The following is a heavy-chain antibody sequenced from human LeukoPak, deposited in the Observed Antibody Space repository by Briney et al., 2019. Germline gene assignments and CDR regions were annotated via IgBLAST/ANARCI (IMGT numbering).Heavy chain of an antibody. CDR1: GYTFTSYA. CDR2: IIPILGIA. CDR3: ANIVATPGPDY. Sequence: SVKVSCKASGYTFTSYAISWVRQAPGQGLEWMGRIIPILGIANYAQKFQGRVTITADKSTSTAYMELSSLRSEDTAVYYCANIVATPGPDYWGQGTLVTVSS. J-gene: IGHJ4*02. V-gene: IGHV1-69*04. D-gene: IGHD5-12*01.